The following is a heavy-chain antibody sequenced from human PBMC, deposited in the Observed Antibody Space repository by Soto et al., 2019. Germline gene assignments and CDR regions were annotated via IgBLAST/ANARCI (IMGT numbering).Heavy chain of an antibody. V-gene: IGHV1-8*01. CDR2: MNPNSGNT. Sequence: QVQLVQSGAEVKKPGASVKVSCKASGYTFTSYDINWVRQATGQGLEWMGWMNPNSGNTGYAQKFQGRVTMTRNTSISTAYMELSSLRSEDTAVYYCARGRSWFGEFPALYYYYYMDVWGRGTTVTVSS. CDR3: ARGRSWFGEFPALYYYYYMDV. CDR1: GYTFTSYD. D-gene: IGHD3-10*01. J-gene: IGHJ6*03.